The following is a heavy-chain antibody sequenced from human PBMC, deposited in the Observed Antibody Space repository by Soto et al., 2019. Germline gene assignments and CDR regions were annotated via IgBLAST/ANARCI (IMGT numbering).Heavy chain of an antibody. CDR2: ISWNSGSI. CDR1: GFTFDDYA. J-gene: IGHJ4*02. D-gene: IGHD3-10*01. V-gene: IGHV3-9*01. Sequence: EVQLVESGGGLVQPGRSLRLSCAASGFTFDDYAMHWVRQAPGKGLEWVSGISWNSGSIGYAESVKGRFTISRDNAKNSLYLQMNSLRAEDTALYYCAKDGHTGYSGFDYWGQGTLVTVSS. CDR3: AKDGHTGYSGFDY.